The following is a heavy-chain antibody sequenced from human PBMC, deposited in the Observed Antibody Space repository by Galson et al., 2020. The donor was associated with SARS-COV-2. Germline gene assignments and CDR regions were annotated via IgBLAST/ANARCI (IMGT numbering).Heavy chain of an antibody. CDR2: IYYSGST. V-gene: IGHV4-39*01. J-gene: IGHJ4*02. CDR3: ARSERGYSYGSVDY. Sequence: SETLSLTCTVSGGSSSSSYYWGWIRQPPGKGLEWIGSIYYSGSTYYNPSLKSRVTISVDTSKNQFSLKLSSVTAADTAVYYCARSERGYSYGSVDYWGQGTLVTVSS. D-gene: IGHD5-18*01. CDR1: GGSSSSSYY.